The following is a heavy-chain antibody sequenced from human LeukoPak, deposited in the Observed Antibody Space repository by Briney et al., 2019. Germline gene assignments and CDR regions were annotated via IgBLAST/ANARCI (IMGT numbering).Heavy chain of an antibody. CDR1: GFTFSSYS. CDR2: ISSSSSSYI. V-gene: IGHV3-21*01. Sequence: PGGSLRLSCAASGFTFSSYSMNWVRQAPGKGLEWVSSISSSSSSYIYYADSVKGRFTISRDNAKNSLYLQMNSLRAEDTAVYYCARDRLRGPIFDYWGQGTLVTVSS. D-gene: IGHD3-10*01. CDR3: ARDRLRGPIFDY. J-gene: IGHJ4*02.